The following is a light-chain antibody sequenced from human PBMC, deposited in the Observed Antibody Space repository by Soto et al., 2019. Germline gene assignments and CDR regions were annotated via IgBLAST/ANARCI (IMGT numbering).Light chain of an antibody. CDR3: SSYTSSSASYV. CDR1: SSDVGGYSY. CDR2: DVS. Sequence: QSALTQPASVSGSPGQSITISCTGTSSDVGGYSYVSWYQQHPGKAPKLMIYDVSNRPSGVSNRFSGFKSGDTASLPIAGLQAEDEADYYCSSYTSSSASYVFGSGTKVTVL. J-gene: IGLJ1*01. V-gene: IGLV2-14*03.